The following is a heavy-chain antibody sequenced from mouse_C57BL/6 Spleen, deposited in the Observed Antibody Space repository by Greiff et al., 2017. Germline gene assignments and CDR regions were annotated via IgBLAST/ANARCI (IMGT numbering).Heavy chain of an antibody. D-gene: IGHD2-4*01. V-gene: IGHV1-81*01. J-gene: IGHJ2*01. Sequence: VQLQESGAELARPGASVKLSCKASGYTFTSYGISWVKQRTGQGLEWIGEIYPRSGNTYYNEKFKGKATLTADKSSSTAYMELRSLTSEDSAVYFCARNDYLYYFDYWGQGTTLTVSS. CDR3: ARNDYLYYFDY. CDR1: GYTFTSYG. CDR2: IYPRSGNT.